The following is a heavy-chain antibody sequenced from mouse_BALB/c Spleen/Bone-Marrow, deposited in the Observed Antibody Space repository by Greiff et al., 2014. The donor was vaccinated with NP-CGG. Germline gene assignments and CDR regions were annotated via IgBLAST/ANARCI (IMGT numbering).Heavy chain of an antibody. V-gene: IGHV14-4*02. J-gene: IGHJ4*01. Sequence: EVMLVESGAELVRSGASVKLSCTASGFNIKDYYMHWVKQRPEQGLEWIGWIDPENGDTEYAPKFQGKATMTADTSSNTAYLQLSSLTSEDTAVCYCNAREAMDYWGQGTSVTVSS. CDR2: IDPENGDT. CDR3: NAREAMDY. CDR1: GFNIKDYY.